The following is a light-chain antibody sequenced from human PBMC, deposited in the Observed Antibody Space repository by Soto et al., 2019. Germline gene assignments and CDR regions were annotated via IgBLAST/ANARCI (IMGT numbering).Light chain of an antibody. J-gene: IGLJ2*01. CDR3: SSYTSTVTLVV. CDR1: SSDIGDYNY. CDR2: EVE. Sequence: QYALTQPASVSASPGQSITISCTGTSSDIGDYNYVSWYQQRPGEAPKLILYEVENRPSGISDRFAGSKSGNTASLTISGLRTEDAADYYCSSYTSTVTLVVFGGGTKLTVL. V-gene: IGLV2-14*03.